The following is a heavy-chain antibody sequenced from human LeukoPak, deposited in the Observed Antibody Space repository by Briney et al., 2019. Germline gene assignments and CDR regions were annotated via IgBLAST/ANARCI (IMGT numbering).Heavy chain of an antibody. CDR3: ARGGDILTGYSGFDY. Sequence: SETLSLTCTVSGGSISSYYWSWIRQPPGKGLEWIGYIYYSGSTNYNPSLKSRVTISVDTSKYQFSLKLSSVTAADTAVYYCARGGDILTGYSGFDYWGQGTLVTVSS. J-gene: IGHJ4*02. CDR1: GGSISSYY. CDR2: IYYSGST. D-gene: IGHD3-9*01. V-gene: IGHV4-59*01.